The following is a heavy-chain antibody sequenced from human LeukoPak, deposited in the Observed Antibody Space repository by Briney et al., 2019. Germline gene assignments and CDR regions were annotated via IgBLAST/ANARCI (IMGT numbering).Heavy chain of an antibody. J-gene: IGHJ4*02. D-gene: IGHD1-26*01. CDR1: GFTFSSYG. Sequence: GGSLRLSCAASGFTFSSYGMHWVRQAPGKGLEWVAVIWYDGSNKYNADSVKGRFTISRDNSKNTLYLQMNSLRAEDTAVYYCGREYRVAWFDYWGQGTLVTVSS. V-gene: IGHV3-33*01. CDR3: GREYRVAWFDY. CDR2: IWYDGSNK.